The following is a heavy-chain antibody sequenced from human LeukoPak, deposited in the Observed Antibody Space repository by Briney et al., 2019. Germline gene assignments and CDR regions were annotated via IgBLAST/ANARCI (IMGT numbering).Heavy chain of an antibody. V-gene: IGHV3-21*01. CDR1: GFTFSSYS. CDR2: ISSSSSYI. CDR3: ARDRPGPVGPPLRFDS. J-gene: IGHJ5*01. Sequence: PGGSLRLSCAASGFTFSSYSMNWVRQAPGKGLEWVSSISSSSSYIYYADSVKGRFTISRDNATNSLYLQMNSLRAEDTAVYYCARDRPGPVGPPLRFDSWGQGTLVTVSS. D-gene: IGHD1-26*01.